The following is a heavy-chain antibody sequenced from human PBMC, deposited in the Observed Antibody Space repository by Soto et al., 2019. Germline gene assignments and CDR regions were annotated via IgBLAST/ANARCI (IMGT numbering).Heavy chain of an antibody. CDR2: IYYSGSA. J-gene: IGHJ4*02. CDR1: GDSISSYY. V-gene: IGHV4-59*08. Sequence: PSETLSLTCTVSGDSISSYYWSWIRQPPGKGLEWIGYIYYSGSANYNPSLKSRVTISVDTSKNQFSLKLSSVTAADTAVYYCARQYTWEGATHPPDQWGKGTLVTVS. CDR3: ARQYTWEGATHPPDQ. D-gene: IGHD1-26*01.